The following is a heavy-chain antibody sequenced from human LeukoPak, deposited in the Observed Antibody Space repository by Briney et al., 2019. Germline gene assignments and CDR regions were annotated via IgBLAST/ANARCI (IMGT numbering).Heavy chain of an antibody. CDR3: AELGITMIGGV. CDR2: ITSSSTYI. V-gene: IGHV3-21*01. J-gene: IGHJ6*04. D-gene: IGHD3-10*02. Sequence: GGSLRLSCAASGFTFSTHSMNWVRQAPGKGLEWVSSITSSSTYIRYADSVKGRFTISRDNAKNSLYLQMNSLRAEDTAVYYCAELGITMIGGVWGKGTTVTISS. CDR1: GFTFSTHS.